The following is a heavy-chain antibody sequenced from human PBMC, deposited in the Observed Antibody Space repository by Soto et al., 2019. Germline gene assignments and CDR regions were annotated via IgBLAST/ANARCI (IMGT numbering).Heavy chain of an antibody. CDR3: AGGLAAAGNYYGMDV. D-gene: IGHD6-13*01. CDR2: ISYDGSNK. J-gene: IGHJ6*02. CDR1: GFTFSSYA. V-gene: IGHV3-30-3*01. Sequence: GGSLRLSCAASGFTFSSYAMHWVRQAPGKGLEWVAVISYDGSNKYYADSVKGRFTISRDNSKNTLYLQMNSLRAEDTAVYYCAGGLAAAGNYYGMDVWGQGTTVTVSS.